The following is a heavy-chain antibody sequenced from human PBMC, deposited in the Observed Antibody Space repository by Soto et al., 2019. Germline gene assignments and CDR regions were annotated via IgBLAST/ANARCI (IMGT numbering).Heavy chain of an antibody. Sequence: SETLSLTCTVSGGSISSGGYYWRWIRQHPGKGLEWIGYIYYSGSTYYNPSLKSRVTISVDTSKNQFSLKLSSVTAAYTAVYYCARERITIVRGVNVTCFDPWGQGTLVNVSS. D-gene: IGHD3-10*01. CDR2: IYYSGST. CDR3: ARERITIVRGVNVTCFDP. V-gene: IGHV4-31*03. J-gene: IGHJ5*02. CDR1: GGSISSGGYY.